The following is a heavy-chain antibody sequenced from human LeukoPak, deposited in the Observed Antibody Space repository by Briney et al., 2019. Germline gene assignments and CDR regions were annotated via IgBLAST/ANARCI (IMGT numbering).Heavy chain of an antibody. CDR1: GFTVTSNC. CDR3: AKWYGDYVRYLDY. D-gene: IGHD4-17*01. J-gene: IGHJ4*02. Sequence: GRSLRLSCAASGFTVTSNCMSWVRQAPGKGLAWASVLYDCCNTYYADSVKGRFNISRDNSKNTLYHQMNSLRAEDTAMYYCAKWYGDYVRYLDYWGQGTLVTVSS. V-gene: IGHV3-53*01. CDR2: LYDCCNT.